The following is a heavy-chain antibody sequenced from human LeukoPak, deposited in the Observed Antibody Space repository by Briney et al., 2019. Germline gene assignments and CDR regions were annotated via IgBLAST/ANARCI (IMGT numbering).Heavy chain of an antibody. CDR3: AKFYRFCSGGSCYTSYYFDY. D-gene: IGHD2-15*01. V-gene: IGHV3-23*01. CDR2: ISGSGGST. CDR1: GFTFSSYA. J-gene: IGHJ4*02. Sequence: GGSLRLSCAASGFTFSSYAMSWVRQAPGKGLEWVSAISGSGGSTYYVDSVKGRFTISRDNSKNTLYLQMNSLRAEDTAVYYCAKFYRFCSGGSCYTSYYFDYWGQGTLVTVSS.